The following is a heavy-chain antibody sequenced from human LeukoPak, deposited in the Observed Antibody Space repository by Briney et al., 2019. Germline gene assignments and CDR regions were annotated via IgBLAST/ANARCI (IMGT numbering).Heavy chain of an antibody. CDR1: GFTVSSNS. D-gene: IGHD1-26*01. Sequence: GGSLRLSCTVSGFTVSSNSMSWVRQAPGKGLEWVSFIYSGGNTHYSDSVKGRFTISRDNSKNTLYLQMNSLRVEDTAVYYCARDQGSLPCDRWGQGTLVTVSS. J-gene: IGHJ4*02. V-gene: IGHV3-53*01. CDR3: ARDQGSLPCDR. CDR2: IYSGGNT.